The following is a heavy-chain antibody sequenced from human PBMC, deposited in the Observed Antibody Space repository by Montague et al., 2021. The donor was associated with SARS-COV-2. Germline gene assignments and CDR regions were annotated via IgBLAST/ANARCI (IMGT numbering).Heavy chain of an antibody. V-gene: IGHV3-30-3*01. J-gene: IGHJ4*02. CDR3: AGGSYPH. CDR1: GFTFSSYT. CDR2: ISFDGSNK. Sequence: SLRLSCAASGFTFSSYTMHWVRQAPGKGLECVATISFDGSNKYFADSVRGRFTISRDSSKNTLYLQLNSLRAEDTAVYHCAGGSYPHWGQGTQVTVSS. D-gene: IGHD1-26*01.